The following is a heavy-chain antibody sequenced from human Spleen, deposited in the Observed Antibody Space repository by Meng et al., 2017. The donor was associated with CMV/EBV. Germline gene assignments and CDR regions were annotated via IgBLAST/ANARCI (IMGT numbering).Heavy chain of an antibody. J-gene: IGHJ6*02. Sequence: GESLKISCKGSGYRFGSYWIGWVRQMPGKGLEWMGTIYPDDSDPRYSPSLQGQVVISADRSISTAYLQWTSLKASDSGIYYCARRGDAALGMDVWGQGTTVTVSS. V-gene: IGHV5-51*01. CDR3: ARRGDAALGMDV. CDR2: IYPDDSDP. D-gene: IGHD3-16*01. CDR1: GYRFGSYW.